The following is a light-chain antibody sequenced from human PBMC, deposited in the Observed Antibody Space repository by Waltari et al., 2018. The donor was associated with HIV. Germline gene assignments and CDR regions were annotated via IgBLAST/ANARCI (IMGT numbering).Light chain of an antibody. CDR3: CSYAGTYTYVL. CDR2: EVI. J-gene: IGLJ3*02. Sequence: QSALTQPRSVSGSPGQSVTISCTGTSSDVGGYDSVSWYLQHPGKVPKLIIYEVIKRPSGVPARFSGSKSGNTASLTISWLQTEDEADYFCCSYAGTYTYVLFGGGTKLTVL. CDR1: SSDVGGYDS. V-gene: IGLV2-11*01.